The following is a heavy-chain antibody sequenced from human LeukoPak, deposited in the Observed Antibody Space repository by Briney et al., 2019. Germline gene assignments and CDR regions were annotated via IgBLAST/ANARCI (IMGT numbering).Heavy chain of an antibody. D-gene: IGHD3-3*01. J-gene: IGHJ4*02. CDR1: GYTFTGYY. Sequence: LWASVKVSCKASGYTFTGYYMHWVRQAPGQGLEWTGRINPNSGGTNYAQKFQGRVTMTRDTSISTAYMELSRLRSDDTAVYYCARGTIFGVVIPDLYYFDYWGQGTLVTVSS. CDR3: ARGTIFGVVIPDLYYFDY. V-gene: IGHV1-2*06. CDR2: INPNSGGT.